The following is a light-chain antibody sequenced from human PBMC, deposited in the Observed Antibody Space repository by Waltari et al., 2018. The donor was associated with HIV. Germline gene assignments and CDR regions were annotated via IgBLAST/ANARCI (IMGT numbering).Light chain of an antibody. CDR3: QQYEKWPPYT. V-gene: IGKV3-15*01. Sequence: EIVMTQSPGTLSVSPGERATLSCRASQSVNSNLAWFQQKPGQAPRLLIYGASTRATGIPARFSGSGSGTEFTLTISSLQSEDFAVYFCQQYEKWPPYTCGQGTKLEIK. J-gene: IGKJ2*01. CDR1: QSVNSN. CDR2: GAS.